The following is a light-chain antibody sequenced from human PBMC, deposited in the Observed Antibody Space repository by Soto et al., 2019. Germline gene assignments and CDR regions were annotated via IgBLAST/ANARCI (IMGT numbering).Light chain of an antibody. V-gene: IGKV1-27*01. CDR3: QKYTSAPPFT. J-gene: IGKJ3*01. Sequence: DIQMTQSPSSLSASVGDRVTITCRASQGISNYLAWYQQKPGKVPKLLIYAASTLQSGVPSRFSGSGSGTDFTLTISSLQPEDVATYYCQKYTSAPPFTFGPGNKVDIK. CDR1: QGISNY. CDR2: AAS.